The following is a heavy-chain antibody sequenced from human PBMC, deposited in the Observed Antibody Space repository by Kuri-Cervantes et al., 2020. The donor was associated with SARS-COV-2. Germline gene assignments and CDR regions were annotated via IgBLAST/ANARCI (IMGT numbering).Heavy chain of an antibody. Sequence: LRLSCTVSGGSISSYYWSWIRRPPGKGLEWIGYIYYSGSTYYNPSLKSRVTISVGTSKNQFSLKLSSVTAADTAVYYCARVVLDTATYDYWGQGTLVTVSS. D-gene: IGHD5-18*01. CDR1: GGSISSYY. CDR2: IYYSGST. J-gene: IGHJ4*02. CDR3: ARVVLDTATYDY. V-gene: IGHV4-30-4*08.